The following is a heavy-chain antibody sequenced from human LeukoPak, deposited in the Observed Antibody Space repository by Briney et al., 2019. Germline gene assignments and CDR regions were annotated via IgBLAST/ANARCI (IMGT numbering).Heavy chain of an antibody. J-gene: IGHJ4*02. CDR1: GFTFRKYA. D-gene: IGHD3-10*01. V-gene: IGHV3-23*01. CDR2: INDSGSST. CDR3: TKGLYGSGISPDF. Sequence: AGGSLRLSCAVSGFTFRKYAMTWVRQAPGEGLEWVSGINDSGSSTYYADSVNGRLTISRDNAKNTVYLQMNSLRVEDTAVYYCTKGLYGSGISPDFWGQGTLVTVSS.